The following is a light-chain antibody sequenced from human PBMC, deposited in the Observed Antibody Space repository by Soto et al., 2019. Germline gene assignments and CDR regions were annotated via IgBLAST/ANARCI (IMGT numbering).Light chain of an antibody. CDR2: DVS. CDR3: CSYAGSPHWV. J-gene: IGLJ3*02. CDR1: SSDVGAYNH. V-gene: IGLV2-23*02. Sequence: QSVLIQPASVSGAPGQSITISCTGSSSDVGAYNHVSWYQQHPGKVPKLMIYDVSERPSGVSNRFSGSKSGDTASLTISGLQAEDEADYYCCSYAGSPHWVVGGGTQLTVL.